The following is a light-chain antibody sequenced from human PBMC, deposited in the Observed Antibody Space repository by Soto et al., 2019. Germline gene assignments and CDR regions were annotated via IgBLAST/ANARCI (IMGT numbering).Light chain of an antibody. CDR2: EVN. J-gene: IGLJ1*01. Sequence: QSVLTQPPSVSGSPGQSVTIPCTGTSSDVGSYNRVSWYQQPPGTAPKLMIYEVNNRPSGVPDRFSGSKSGNTASLTISGLQAEDEADYYCNLFTDSSTYVFGTGTKVTVL. V-gene: IGLV2-18*01. CDR1: SSDVGSYNR. CDR3: NLFTDSSTYV.